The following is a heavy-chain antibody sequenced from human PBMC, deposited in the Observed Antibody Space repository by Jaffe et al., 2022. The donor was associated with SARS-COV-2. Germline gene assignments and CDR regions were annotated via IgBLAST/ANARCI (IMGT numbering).Heavy chain of an antibody. CDR3: ARSVFPGWFDP. V-gene: IGHV4-34*01. J-gene: IGHJ5*02. CDR1: GGSFSGYY. D-gene: IGHD2-8*01. Sequence: QVQLQQWGAGLLKPSETLSLTCAVYGGSFSGYYWSWIRQPPGKGLEWIGEINHSGSTNYNPSLKSRVTISVDTSKNQFSLKLSSVTAADTAVYYCARSVFPGWFDPWGQGTLVTVSS. CDR2: INHSGST.